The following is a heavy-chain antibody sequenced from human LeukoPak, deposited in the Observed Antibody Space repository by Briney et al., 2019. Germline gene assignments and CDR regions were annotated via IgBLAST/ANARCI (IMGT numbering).Heavy chain of an antibody. CDR3: ARDLPVLRFLEWFGASDV. Sequence: GGSLRLSCAASGFTFSSYSMNWVRQAPGKGLEWVSSISSSSSYIYYADSVKGRFTISRDNAKNSLYLQMNSLRAEDTAVYYCARDLPVLRFLEWFGASDVWGKGTTVTVSS. J-gene: IGHJ6*04. CDR2: ISSSSSYI. D-gene: IGHD3-3*01. V-gene: IGHV3-21*01. CDR1: GFTFSSYS.